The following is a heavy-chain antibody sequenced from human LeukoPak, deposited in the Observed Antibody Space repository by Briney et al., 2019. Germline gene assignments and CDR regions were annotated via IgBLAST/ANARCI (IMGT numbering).Heavy chain of an antibody. CDR2: IYYSGST. Sequence: RTSETLSLTCTVSGGSISSYYWSWIRQPPGKGLEWIGYIYYSGSTNYNPSLKSRVTISVDTPKNQFSLKLSSVTAADTAVYYCARGLTYYYDSSGYYRSAYYYYMDVWGKGTTVTISS. D-gene: IGHD3-22*01. CDR3: ARGLTYYYDSSGYYRSAYYYYMDV. CDR1: GGSISSYY. J-gene: IGHJ6*03. V-gene: IGHV4-59*01.